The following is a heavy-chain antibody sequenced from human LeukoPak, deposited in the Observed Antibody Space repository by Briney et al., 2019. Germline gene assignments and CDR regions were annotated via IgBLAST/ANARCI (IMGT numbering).Heavy chain of an antibody. Sequence: TSETLSLTCTVSGGSISSYYWSWIRQPPGKGLEWIGYIYYSGSTNYNPSLKSRVTISVDTSKNQFSLKLSSVTAADTAAYYCARRDSSGPYYFDYWGQGTLVTVSS. V-gene: IGHV4-59*08. CDR2: IYYSGST. D-gene: IGHD6-19*01. J-gene: IGHJ4*02. CDR1: GGSISSYY. CDR3: ARRDSSGPYYFDY.